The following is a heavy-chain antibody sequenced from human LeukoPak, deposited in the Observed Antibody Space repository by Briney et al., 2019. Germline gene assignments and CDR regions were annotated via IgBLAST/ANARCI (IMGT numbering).Heavy chain of an antibody. CDR2: INHSGST. CDR1: GGSFSGYY. Sequence: SETLSLTCAVYGGSFSGYYWSWIRQPPGKGLEWIGEINHSGSTNYNPSLKSRVTISVDTSKNQFSLKLSSVTAADTAVYYCAGGGVVVVPAAMRHFDYWGQGTLVTVSS. D-gene: IGHD2-2*01. V-gene: IGHV4-34*01. J-gene: IGHJ4*02. CDR3: AGGGVVVVPAAMRHFDY.